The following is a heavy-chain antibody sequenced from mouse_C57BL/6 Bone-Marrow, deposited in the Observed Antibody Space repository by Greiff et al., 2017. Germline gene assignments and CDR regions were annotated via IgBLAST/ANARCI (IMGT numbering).Heavy chain of an antibody. CDR2: IHPSDSDT. CDR1: GFTFTSYW. Sequence: QVQLQQPGAELVKPGASVKVSCKASGFTFTSYWMHWVKQRPGQGLEWIGRIHPSDSDTNYNQKFKGKATLTVDTSSSTAYMQLSSLTSEDSAVYYCAIGLIYYGNDEAMDYWGQGTSVTVSS. J-gene: IGHJ4*01. CDR3: AIGLIYYGNDEAMDY. V-gene: IGHV1-74*01. D-gene: IGHD2-2*01.